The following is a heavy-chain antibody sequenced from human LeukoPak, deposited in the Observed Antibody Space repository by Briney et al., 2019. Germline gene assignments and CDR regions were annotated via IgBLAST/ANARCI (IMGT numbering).Heavy chain of an antibody. Sequence: GGSLRLSCEASGFTFSSYNMNWVRQAPGKRLEWVSSVTSSSSYVFYADSVKGRFTISRDNAKNSLYLQMNSLRAEDTAVYYCARDLGLRGIVGEGDYWGQGTLVTVSS. V-gene: IGHV3-21*06. CDR2: VTSSSSYV. CDR1: GFTFSSYN. CDR3: ARDLGLRGIVGEGDY. D-gene: IGHD3-16*01. J-gene: IGHJ4*02.